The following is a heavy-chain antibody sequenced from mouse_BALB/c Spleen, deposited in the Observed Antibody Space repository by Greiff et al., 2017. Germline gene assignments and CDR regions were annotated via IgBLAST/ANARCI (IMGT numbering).Heavy chain of an antibody. CDR3: ARWEIHYYGYWYFDV. V-gene: IGHV5-6-5*01. Sequence: EVKLMESGGGLVKPGGSLKLSCAASGFTFSSYAMSWVRQTPEKRLEWVASISSGGSTYYPDSVKGRITISRDNARNILYLQMSSLRSEDTAMYYCARWEIHYYGYWYFDVWGAGTTVTVSS. CDR1: GFTFSSYA. CDR2: ISSGGST. D-gene: IGHD1-2*01. J-gene: IGHJ1*01.